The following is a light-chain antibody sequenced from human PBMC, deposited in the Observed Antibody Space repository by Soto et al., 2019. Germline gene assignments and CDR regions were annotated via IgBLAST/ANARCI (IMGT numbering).Light chain of an antibody. CDR1: QTITRW. V-gene: IGKV1-5*01. J-gene: IGKJ1*01. CDR3: QQYNSYSWT. Sequence: DIQMTHSPSTLSASVGVRVTIACRASQTITRWMVLYQPKPVKAPKLMIYDASTLESGGPSRFSGSRSGIECTLTISSLQPDDFATYYCQQYNSYSWTLCQGTKVDI. CDR2: DAS.